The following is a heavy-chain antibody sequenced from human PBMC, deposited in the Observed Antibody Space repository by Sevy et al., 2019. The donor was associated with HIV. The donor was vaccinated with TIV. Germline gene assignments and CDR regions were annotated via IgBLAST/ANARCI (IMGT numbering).Heavy chain of an antibody. V-gene: IGHV3-23*01. J-gene: IGHJ6*02. D-gene: IGHD3-22*01. CDR3: AKDLSTDSSGYYLYYYYGMDV. Sequence: GGSLRLSCVASGFTFSSYAMSWVRQAPGKGLEWVSAISGSGGSTYYADSVKGRFTISRDNSKNTLYLQMNSLRAEDTAVYYCAKDLSTDSSGYYLYYYYGMDVWGQGTTVTVSS. CDR1: GFTFSSYA. CDR2: ISGSGGST.